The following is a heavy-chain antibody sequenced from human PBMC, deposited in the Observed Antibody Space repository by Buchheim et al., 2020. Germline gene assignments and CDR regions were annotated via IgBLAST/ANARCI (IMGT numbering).Heavy chain of an antibody. V-gene: IGHV1-8*01. Sequence: QVQLVQSGAEVKKSGASVKVSCTASGYTFPTYDINWVRQATGQRLEWMGWVNPNSGNRGYGQKFQGRLTMAGNTSINTVYMELSSLTPEDTAVYYCAGGGGGAGSYGMDVWGQGTT. D-gene: IGHD3-10*01. CDR2: VNPNSGNR. CDR1: GYTFPTYD. CDR3: AGGGGGAGSYGMDV. J-gene: IGHJ6*02.